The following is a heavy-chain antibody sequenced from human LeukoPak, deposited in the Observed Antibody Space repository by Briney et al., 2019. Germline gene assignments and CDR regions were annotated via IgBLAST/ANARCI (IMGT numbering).Heavy chain of an antibody. CDR2: ISSSGSTI. CDR3: AREQIGDSGSYYTSDY. V-gene: IGHV3-11*01. CDR1: GFTFSDYY. Sequence: GGSLRLSCAASGFTFSDYYMSWIRQAPGKGLEWVSYISSSGSTIYYADSVKGRFTISRDNAKNSLYLQMNSLRAEDTAVYYCAREQIGDSGSYYTSDYWGQGTLVTVSS. D-gene: IGHD1-26*01. J-gene: IGHJ4*02.